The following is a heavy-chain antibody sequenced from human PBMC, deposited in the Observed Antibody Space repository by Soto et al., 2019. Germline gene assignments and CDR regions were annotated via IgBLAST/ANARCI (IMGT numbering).Heavy chain of an antibody. V-gene: IGHV3-33*01. CDR3: ARDHDSQTVTTLCY. CDR1: GFTFSSYG. Sequence: GGSLRLSCAASGFTFSSYGMHWVRQAPGKGLEWVAVIWYDGSNKYYADSVKGRFTISRDNSKNTLYLQMNSLRAEDTAVYYCARDHDSQTVTTLCYWGQGTLVTVSS. D-gene: IGHD4-17*01. J-gene: IGHJ4*02. CDR2: IWYDGSNK.